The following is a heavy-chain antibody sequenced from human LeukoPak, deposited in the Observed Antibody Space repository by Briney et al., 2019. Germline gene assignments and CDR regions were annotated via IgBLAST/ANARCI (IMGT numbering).Heavy chain of an antibody. D-gene: IGHD1-26*01. CDR3: AKDHGTGSQDFDY. J-gene: IGHJ4*02. Sequence: GGSLRLSCAASGFTFSTFAMIWVRQPPGKGLEWVSSIFPSGGEIHYADSVGGRFTISRDNSKNTLYLQMNSLRAEDTAVYYCAKDHGTGSQDFDYWGQGTLVTVSS. V-gene: IGHV3-23*01. CDR2: IFPSGGEI. CDR1: GFTFSTFA.